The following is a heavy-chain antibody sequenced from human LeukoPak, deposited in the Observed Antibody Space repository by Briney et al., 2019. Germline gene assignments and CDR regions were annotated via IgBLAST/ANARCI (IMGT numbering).Heavy chain of an antibody. V-gene: IGHV3-53*01. CDR2: IYSGGST. CDR1: GFTVSSNY. Sequence: PGGSLRLSCAASGFTVSSNYMSWVRQAPGKGLEWVSVIYSGGSTYYADSVKGRFTISRDNSKNTLYLQINSLRAEDTAVYYCARLETTVTKRFGWFDPWGQGTLVTVSS. D-gene: IGHD4-17*01. J-gene: IGHJ5*02. CDR3: ARLETTVTKRFGWFDP.